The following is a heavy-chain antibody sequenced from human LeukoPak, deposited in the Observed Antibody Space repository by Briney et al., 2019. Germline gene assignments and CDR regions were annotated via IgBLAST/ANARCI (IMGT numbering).Heavy chain of an antibody. J-gene: IGHJ4*02. CDR2: INHSGST. V-gene: IGHV4-34*01. Sequence: SETLSLTCAVYGGSFSGYYWSWIRQPPGKGLEWIGEINHSGSTNYNPSLKSRVTISVDTSKNQFSLKLSSVTAADTAVYYCASGDYERGFDYWGQGTLVTVSS. CDR1: GGSFSGYY. CDR3: ASGDYERGFDY. D-gene: IGHD4-17*01.